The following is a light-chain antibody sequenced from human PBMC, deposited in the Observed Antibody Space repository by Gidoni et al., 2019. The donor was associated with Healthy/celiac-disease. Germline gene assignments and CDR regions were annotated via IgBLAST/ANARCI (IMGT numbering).Light chain of an antibody. CDR2: DAS. J-gene: IGKJ2*03. V-gene: IGKV3-11*01. Sequence: SVLTQSPSPLPLSPGERATLSCRASQTVSRYLAWYQQKPGQAPRLLIYDASNRATGIPARFSGSGSGTDFTLTISSLEPEDFAAYYCQQRSNWPYSFGQGTKLEIK. CDR1: QTVSRY. CDR3: QQRSNWPYS.